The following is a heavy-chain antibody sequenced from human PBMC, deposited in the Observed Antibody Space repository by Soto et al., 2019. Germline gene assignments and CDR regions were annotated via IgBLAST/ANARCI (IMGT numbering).Heavy chain of an antibody. CDR2: INPNSGGT. V-gene: IGHV1-2*04. CDR3: ARARGTVTLDY. Sequence: VASVKVSCKASGYTFTGYYMHWVRQAPGQGLEWMGWINPNSGGTNYAQKFQGWVTMTRDTSISTAYMELSRLRSDDTAVYYCARARGTVTLDYWGQGTLVTVSS. J-gene: IGHJ4*02. D-gene: IGHD4-17*01. CDR1: GYTFTGYY.